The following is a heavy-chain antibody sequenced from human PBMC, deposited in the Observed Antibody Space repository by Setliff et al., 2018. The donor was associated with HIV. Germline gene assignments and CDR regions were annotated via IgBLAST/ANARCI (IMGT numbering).Heavy chain of an antibody. CDR3: AKVRRPWYYYDSNGEGFDS. V-gene: IGHV3-7*03. CDR2: IEQDGTEK. Sequence: PGGSLRLSCAASGFTFSSYWMSWVRQAPGKGLEWVANIEQDGTEKYYADSVKGRFTISRDNAKNSLYLQMNSLRAEDMAFYYCAKVRRPWYYYDSNGEGFDSWGQGTLVTVSS. CDR1: GFTFSSYW. J-gene: IGHJ4*02. D-gene: IGHD3-22*01.